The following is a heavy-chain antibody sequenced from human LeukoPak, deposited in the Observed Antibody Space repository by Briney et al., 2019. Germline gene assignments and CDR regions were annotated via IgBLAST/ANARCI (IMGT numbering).Heavy chain of an antibody. CDR2: ISYDGSNK. J-gene: IGHJ4*02. CDR3: AAPVYYDSSTDGYYFDY. D-gene: IGHD3-22*01. Sequence: PGRSLRLSCAASGFTFSSYAMHWVRQAPGKGLEWVAVISYDGSNKYYADSVKGRFTISRDNSKNTLYLQMNSLRAEDTAVYYCAAPVYYDSSTDGYYFDYWGQGTLVTVSS. CDR1: GFTFSSYA. V-gene: IGHV3-30-3*01.